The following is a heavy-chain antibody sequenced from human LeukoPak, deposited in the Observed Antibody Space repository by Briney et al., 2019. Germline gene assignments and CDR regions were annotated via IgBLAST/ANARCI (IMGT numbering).Heavy chain of an antibody. CDR2: IYTSEST. V-gene: IGHV4-4*07. CDR1: GGSISSYY. D-gene: IGHD6-19*01. CDR3: ARAQRVAVAGTADWFDH. J-gene: IGHJ5*02. Sequence: SETLSLTCTVSGGSISSYYWSWLRQPAGKGLEWIGRIYTSESTNYNPSLKSRVTMSVDTSKNQFSLKLSSVTAADTAVYYCARAQRVAVAGTADWFDHWGQGTLVTVSS.